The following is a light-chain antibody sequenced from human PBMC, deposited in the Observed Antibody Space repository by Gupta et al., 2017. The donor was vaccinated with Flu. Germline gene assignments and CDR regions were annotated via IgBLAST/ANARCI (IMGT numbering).Light chain of an antibody. V-gene: IGKV4-1*01. CDR3: QQYYSSPLT. CDR1: QSVLSSSNDKNY. CDR2: WAS. J-gene: IGKJ4*01. Sequence: DIVMTQFSDSLAVSLGERATINCKSSQSVLSSSNDKNYLVWYQRKPGQPPKVLIYWASTRESGVPDRFSGSGSGTDFTLTISSLQAEDVAVYYCQQYYSSPLTFGGGTKVEIK.